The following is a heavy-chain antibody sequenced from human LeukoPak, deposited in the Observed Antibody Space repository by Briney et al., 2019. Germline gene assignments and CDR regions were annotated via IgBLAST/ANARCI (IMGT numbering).Heavy chain of an antibody. J-gene: IGHJ4*02. CDR3: ARESYDSSGYRFDY. D-gene: IGHD3-22*01. CDR1: GYTLTGYY. CDR2: INTNSGGT. V-gene: IGHV1-2*02. Sequence: ASVKVSCKASGYTLTGYYMHWVRQAPGQGLEWMGWINTNSGGTICAQKFQGRVTMTRDTSISTAYMELSRLSSDDTAVYYCARESYDSSGYRFDYWGQGTLVPVSS.